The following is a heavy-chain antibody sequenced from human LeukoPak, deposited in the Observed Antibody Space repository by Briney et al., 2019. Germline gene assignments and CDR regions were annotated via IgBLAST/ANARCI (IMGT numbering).Heavy chain of an antibody. CDR2: INHSGST. J-gene: IGHJ4*02. CDR3: ARVFPIAAAGYFDY. Sequence: SETLSLTCAVYGGSFSGYYWSWIRQPPGKGLEWIGEINHSGSTNYNPSLKSRVTISVDTSKNQFSLKPSSVTAADTAVYYCARVFPIAAAGYFDYWGQGTLVTVSS. V-gene: IGHV4-34*01. CDR1: GGSFSGYY. D-gene: IGHD6-13*01.